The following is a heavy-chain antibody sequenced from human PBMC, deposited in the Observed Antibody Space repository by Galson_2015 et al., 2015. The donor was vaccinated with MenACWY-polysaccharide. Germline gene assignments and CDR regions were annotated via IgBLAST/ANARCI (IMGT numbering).Heavy chain of an antibody. CDR2: MNPNSGNT. CDR3: ARGGKYYYDSSGYLNWFDP. Sequence: SVKVSCKASGYSFSSYDINWVRQATGQGLEWMGWMNPNSGNTGYAQKFQGRVTMTRNTSISIAYMELSSLRSEDTAVYYCARGGKYYYDSSGYLNWFDPWGQGTLVTVTS. D-gene: IGHD3-22*01. V-gene: IGHV1-8*01. CDR1: GYSFSSYD. J-gene: IGHJ5*02.